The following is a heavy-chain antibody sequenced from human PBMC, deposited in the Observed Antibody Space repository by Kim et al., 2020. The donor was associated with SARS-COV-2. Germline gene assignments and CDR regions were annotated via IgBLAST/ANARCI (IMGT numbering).Heavy chain of an antibody. CDR2: ISYDESEK. CDR1: GFTFSRYG. V-gene: IGHV3-30*18. J-gene: IGHJ5*02. Sequence: GGSPRLSCAASGFTFSRYGLHWVRQAPGKGLEWVAVISYDESEKYYADSVKGRFTISRDTSKNMLYLEMKSLKTEDTAVYYCAKGSTGSGYSSADHWGQGTLVTVSS. D-gene: IGHD5-12*01. CDR3: AKGSTGSGYSSADH.